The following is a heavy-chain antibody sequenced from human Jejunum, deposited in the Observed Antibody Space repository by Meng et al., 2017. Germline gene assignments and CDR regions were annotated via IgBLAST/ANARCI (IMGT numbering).Heavy chain of an antibody. D-gene: IGHD5-18*01. CDR1: GGSVSSGSYY. Sequence: QGQRRGSGPGLVRPSETLSLTCTVSGGSVSSGSYYWSWIRQPPGKGLEWIGYIYYGGTTNYTPSLKSRVTISADTSKNQFSLKLSSVTAADTAVYYCARGSRGYSYGWGQGTLVTVSS. J-gene: IGHJ4*02. V-gene: IGHV4-61*01. CDR2: IYYGGTT. CDR3: ARGSRGYSYG.